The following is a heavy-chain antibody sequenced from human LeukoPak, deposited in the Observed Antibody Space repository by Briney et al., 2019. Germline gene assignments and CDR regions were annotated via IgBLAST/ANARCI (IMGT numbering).Heavy chain of an antibody. V-gene: IGHV3-15*07. J-gene: IGHJ4*02. CDR1: GFTFSNAW. CDR2: IKSKTDGGTT. D-gene: IGHD3-3*01. Sequence: GGSLRLSCAASGFTFSNAWMNWVRQAPGKGLEWVGRIKSKTDGGTTDYAAPVKSRFTISRDDSKNTLYLQMNSLKTEDTAVYYCTTGSPYYDFWSGYWGQGTLVTVSS. CDR3: TTGSPYYDFWSGY.